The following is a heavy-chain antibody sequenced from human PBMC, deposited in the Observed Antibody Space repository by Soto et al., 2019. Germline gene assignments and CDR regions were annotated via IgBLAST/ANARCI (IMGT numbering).Heavy chain of an antibody. CDR1: LGTFSSYA. D-gene: IGHD5-12*01. V-gene: IGHV1-69*13. Sequence: SVKVSCKASLGTFSSYAISWVRQAPGQGLEWMGGIIPIFGTANYAQKFQGRVTITADESTSTAYMELSSLRSEDTAVYYCARGGDSGYGRNWCDPWGQGTLVTVSS. J-gene: IGHJ5*02. CDR2: IIPIFGTA. CDR3: ARGGDSGYGRNWCDP.